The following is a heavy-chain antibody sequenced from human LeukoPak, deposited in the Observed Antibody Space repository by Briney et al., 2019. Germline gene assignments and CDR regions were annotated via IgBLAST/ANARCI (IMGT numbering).Heavy chain of an antibody. Sequence: PGGSLRLSCAASGFTFTSYWMIWVRQAPGKGLEWVSAISGSGGSTYYADSVKGRFTISRDNSKNTLYLQMNSLRAEDTAVYYCAKSRELTTDWFDPWGQGTLVTVSS. J-gene: IGHJ5*02. CDR2: ISGSGGST. V-gene: IGHV3-23*01. CDR3: AKSRELTTDWFDP. CDR1: GFTFTSYW. D-gene: IGHD1-26*01.